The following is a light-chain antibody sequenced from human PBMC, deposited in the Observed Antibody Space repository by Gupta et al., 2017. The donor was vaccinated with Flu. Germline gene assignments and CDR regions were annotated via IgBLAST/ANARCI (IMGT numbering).Light chain of an antibody. CDR1: NDGVGVYNY. CDR3: SSYAGSSNRVV. V-gene: IGLV2-8*01. CDR2: EVS. Sequence: QFALFHPPSASGPPGQSVTISCSGSNDGVGVYNYVSWHRQHTGKAPKTLIFEVSKRPSGVPDRFSGCKSGNAASLTVSRLQAEDEADYYCSSYAGSSNRVVFGGGTKLTVL. J-gene: IGLJ2*01.